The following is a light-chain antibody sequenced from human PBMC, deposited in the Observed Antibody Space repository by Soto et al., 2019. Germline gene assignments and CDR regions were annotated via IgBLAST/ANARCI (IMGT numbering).Light chain of an antibody. CDR2: GTS. CDR3: QQDYNSLT. Sequence: EIVLTQSPATLSLSPGDSATLSCKASQSVSSNFVAWYQQKPGQAPKLFIYGTSSRATGIQDRFSGSGSGTAFTLSIRRLEPEDFVLFYWQQDYNSLTFGQGTRLEIE. CDR1: QSVSSNF. V-gene: IGKV3D-20*02. J-gene: IGKJ5*01.